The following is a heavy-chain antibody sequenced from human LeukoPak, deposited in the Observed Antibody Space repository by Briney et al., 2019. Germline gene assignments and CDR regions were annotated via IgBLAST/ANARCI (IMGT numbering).Heavy chain of an antibody. CDR1: GFTFSSYA. Sequence: PGGSLRLSCAASGFTFSSYAMSWVRQAPGKGLEWVSAISGTGGSTYYVDSVKGRFTISRDNSKNTLYLQMNSLRAEDTAVYYCAKDRTIFSQYYFDYWGQGTLVTVSS. CDR2: ISGTGGST. J-gene: IGHJ4*02. V-gene: IGHV3-23*01. D-gene: IGHD3-3*01. CDR3: AKDRTIFSQYYFDY.